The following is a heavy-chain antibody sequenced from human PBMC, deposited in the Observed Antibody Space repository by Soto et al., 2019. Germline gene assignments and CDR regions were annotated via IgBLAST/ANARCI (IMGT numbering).Heavy chain of an antibody. Sequence: QVQLVESGGGVVKPGRSLRLSCAASGFTFSSYAMHWVRKAPGKGLEWVAVISYDGSNKYYADSVKGRFTISRDNSKNTLYLQMNSLRAEDTAVYYCARDMNDMYAFDIWGQGTMVTVSS. J-gene: IGHJ3*02. CDR1: GFTFSSYA. V-gene: IGHV3-30-3*01. CDR2: ISYDGSNK. CDR3: ARDMNDMYAFDI.